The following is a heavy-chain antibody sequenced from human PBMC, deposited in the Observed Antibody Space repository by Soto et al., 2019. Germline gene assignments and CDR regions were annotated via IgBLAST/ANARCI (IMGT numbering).Heavy chain of an antibody. J-gene: IGHJ4*02. D-gene: IGHD3-3*01. CDR3: ARALDFWSAYFDY. V-gene: IGHV3-23*01. CDR2: ISGSGGST. Sequence: GGSLRLSCAASGFTFSSYAMSWVRQAPGKGLEWVSVISGSGGSTYYADSVKGRFTISRDNSKNTLYLQMNSLRTEDTAVYYCARALDFWSAYFDYWGQGSLVTVSS. CDR1: GFTFSSYA.